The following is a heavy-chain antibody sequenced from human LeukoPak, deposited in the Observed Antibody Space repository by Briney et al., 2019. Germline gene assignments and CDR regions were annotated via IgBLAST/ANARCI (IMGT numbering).Heavy chain of an antibody. V-gene: IGHV1-18*04. CDR1: GYTFTSYY. Sequence: ASVKVSCKASGYTFTSYYMHWVRQAPGQGLEWMGWISAYNGNTNYAQKFQGRVTITADESTSTAYMELSSLRSEDTAVYYCARGEAAGTSYWFDPWGQGTLVTVSS. CDR3: ARGEAAGTSYWFDP. CDR2: ISAYNGNT. D-gene: IGHD6-19*01. J-gene: IGHJ5*02.